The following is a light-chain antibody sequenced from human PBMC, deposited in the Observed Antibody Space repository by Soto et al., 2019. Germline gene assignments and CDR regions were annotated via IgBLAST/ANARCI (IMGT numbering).Light chain of an antibody. V-gene: IGKV1-39*01. Sequence: DIQMTQSPPSLSASVGVRVTITCRASQSITTFLNWYKQTPGEAPQLLIFAASRLQTGVSSRFSGSGSGTEFTLTISSLLREDYATYFCQQSSTTPYTFGPGTKLQVK. J-gene: IGKJ2*01. CDR2: AAS. CDR1: QSITTF. CDR3: QQSSTTPYT.